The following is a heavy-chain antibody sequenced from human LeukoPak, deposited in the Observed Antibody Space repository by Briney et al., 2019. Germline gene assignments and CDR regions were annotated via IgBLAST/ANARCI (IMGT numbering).Heavy chain of an antibody. CDR3: ARLGYSYGSYYFDY. CDR1: GYSISSSNW. CDR2: IYYSGST. J-gene: IGHJ4*02. Sequence: SETLSLTCAVSGYSISSSNWWGWIRQPPGKGLEWIGYIYYSGSTNYNPSLKSRVTISVDTSKNQFSLKLSSVTAADTAVYYCARLGYSYGSYYFDYWGQGTLVTVSS. V-gene: IGHV4-28*01. D-gene: IGHD5-18*01.